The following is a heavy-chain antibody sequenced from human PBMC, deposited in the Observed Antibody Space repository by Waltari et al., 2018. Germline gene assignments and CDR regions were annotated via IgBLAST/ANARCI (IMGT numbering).Heavy chain of an antibody. D-gene: IGHD2-21*02. J-gene: IGHJ3*02. V-gene: IGHV3-30*01. CDR1: GYTFTSYD. CDR2: ISYDGSNK. CDR3: ARGGTSVVVTAMCAFDI. Sequence: QVQLVQSGAEVKKPGASVKVSCKASGYTFTSYDINWVRQAPGKGLEWVAVISYDGSNKYYADSVKGRFTISRDNSKNTLYLQMNSLRAEDTAVYYCARGGTSVVVTAMCAFDIWGQGTMVTVSS.